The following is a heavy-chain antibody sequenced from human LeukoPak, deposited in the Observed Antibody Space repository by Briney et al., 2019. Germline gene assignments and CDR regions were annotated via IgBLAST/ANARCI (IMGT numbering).Heavy chain of an antibody. CDR1: GSAFSGYT. D-gene: IGHD5-12*01. V-gene: IGHV1-69*13. CDR2: IITNLAST. Sequence: VASVKVSCKASGSAFSGYTITWVRQAPGQGLEWAGGIITNLASTNYAQKFQGRVTISADDSTSTAYMQLRGLTSEDTAFYYCALAFSGYDRWFPEPPDQWGQGTLVTVSS. CDR3: ALAFSGYDRWFPEPPDQ. J-gene: IGHJ4*02.